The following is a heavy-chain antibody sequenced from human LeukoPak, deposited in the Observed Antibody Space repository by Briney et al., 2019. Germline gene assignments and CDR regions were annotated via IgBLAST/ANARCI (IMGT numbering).Heavy chain of an antibody. V-gene: IGHV1-8*01. Sequence: ASVKVSCTASGYTLTSYDINWVRQANGQGLEWMGWMNPNSGNTGYAQKFQGRVTMTRNTSISTAYRELSSLRSEDTAVYYCAREKRDCSSTSCYFSTTRFYYYYYYMDGWGKGTTVTVSS. CDR3: AREKRDCSSTSCYFSTTRFYYYYYYMDG. CDR2: MNPNSGNT. D-gene: IGHD2-2*01. CDR1: GYTLTSYD. J-gene: IGHJ6*03.